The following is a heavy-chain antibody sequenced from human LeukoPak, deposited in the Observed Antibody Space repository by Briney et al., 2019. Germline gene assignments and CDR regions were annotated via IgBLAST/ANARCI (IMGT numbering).Heavy chain of an antibody. CDR3: ARRSYHYDSSGYYYVFDY. V-gene: IGHV5-51*01. J-gene: IGHJ4*02. D-gene: IGHD3-22*01. CDR2: IYPGDSDT. Sequence: GESLKISCKGSGYSFTSYWIGWVRQMPGKGLEWMGIIYPGDSDTRYSPSFQGQVTISADKSISTAYLQWSSLKASDTAMYYCARRSYHYDSSGYYYVFDYWGQGTLVTVSS. CDR1: GYSFTSYW.